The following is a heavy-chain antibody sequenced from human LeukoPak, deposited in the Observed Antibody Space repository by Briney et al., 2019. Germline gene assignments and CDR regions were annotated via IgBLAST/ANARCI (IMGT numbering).Heavy chain of an antibody. CDR1: GFTFSSYW. D-gene: IGHD2-2*01. CDR3: ARATSGTSWGVDY. CDR2: IKQDGSEK. V-gene: IGHV3-7*01. J-gene: IGHJ4*02. Sequence: GGSLRLSCAASGFTFSSYWMNWVRQAPGKGLEWVANIKQDGSEKFYVDSVKGRFTISRDNAQNSLYLQMNSLRAEDTAVYYCARATSGTSWGVDYWGQGTLVTVSS.